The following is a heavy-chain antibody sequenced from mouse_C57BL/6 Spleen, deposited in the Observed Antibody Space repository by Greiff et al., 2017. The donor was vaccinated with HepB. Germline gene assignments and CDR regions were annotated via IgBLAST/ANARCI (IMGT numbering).Heavy chain of an antibody. CDR2: IDPEDGET. CDR1: GFNIKDYY. D-gene: IGHD2-5*01. CDR3: ARSGSNCGGFAY. J-gene: IGHJ3*01. V-gene: IGHV14-2*01. Sequence: EVQLQQSGAELVKPGASVKLSCTASGFNIKDYYMHWVKQRTEQGLEWIGRIDPEDGETKYAQKFQGKATITADTSSNTAYLQLSRLTSEDTAVYYCARSGSNCGGFAYWGQGTLVTVSA.